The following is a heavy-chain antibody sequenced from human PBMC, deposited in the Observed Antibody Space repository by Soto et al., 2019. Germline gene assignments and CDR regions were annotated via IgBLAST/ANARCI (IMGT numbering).Heavy chain of an antibody. CDR2: ISGSGSST. J-gene: IGHJ6*02. CDR3: AKVNTIFGMEYYYYGMDV. Sequence: ETLSLTCFVSGFTFSSYAMNWVRQAPGKGLEWVSTISGSGSSTYFPDSVKGRFTISRDNSKNTLYLQMNSLRDEDTAVYYCAKVNTIFGMEYYYYGMDVWGQGTTVTVSS. CDR1: GFTFSSYA. D-gene: IGHD3-3*01. V-gene: IGHV3-23*01.